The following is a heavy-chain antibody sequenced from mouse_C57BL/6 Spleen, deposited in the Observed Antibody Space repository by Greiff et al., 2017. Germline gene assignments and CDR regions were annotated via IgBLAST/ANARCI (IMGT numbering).Heavy chain of an antibody. V-gene: IGHV5-17*01. Sequence: EVKVVESGGGLVKPGGSLKLSCAASGFTFSDYGMHWVRQAPEKGLEWVAYISSGSSTIYYADTVKGRFTISRDNAKNTLFLQMTSLRSEDTAMYYCARPKYYNAMDYWGQGTSVTVSS. D-gene: IGHD5-1*01. J-gene: IGHJ4*01. CDR1: GFTFSDYG. CDR2: ISSGSSTI. CDR3: ARPKYYNAMDY.